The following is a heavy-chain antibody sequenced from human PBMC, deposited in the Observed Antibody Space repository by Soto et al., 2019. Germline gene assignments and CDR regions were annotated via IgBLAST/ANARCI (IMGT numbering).Heavy chain of an antibody. CDR3: ARGYAWYSSSWSLSFDY. D-gene: IGHD6-13*01. J-gene: IGHJ4*02. CDR1: GGTFSSYA. CDR2: IIPICGRA. V-gene: IGHV1-69*06. Sequence: ASVKVSCKASGGTFSSYAISWVRQAPGQGLEWMGGIIPICGRANYAQKFQGRVTMTADKSTSTVYMELSSLRSEDTAVYYCARGYAWYSSSWSLSFDYWGQGTLVTVSS.